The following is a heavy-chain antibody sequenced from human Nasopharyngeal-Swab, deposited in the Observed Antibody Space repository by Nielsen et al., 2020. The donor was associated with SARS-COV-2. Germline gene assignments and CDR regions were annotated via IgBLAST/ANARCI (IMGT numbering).Heavy chain of an antibody. Sequence: VRQAPGKGLEWVSRIDHNGGNTQYADSVKGRFTTSRDNSKSTLYLEVNSLRAEDTAVYYCAKEGLSIAAAGTVDYWGQGTLVTVSS. CDR3: AKEGLSIAAAGTVDY. CDR2: IDHNGGNT. J-gene: IGHJ4*02. V-gene: IGHV3-23*01. D-gene: IGHD6-13*01.